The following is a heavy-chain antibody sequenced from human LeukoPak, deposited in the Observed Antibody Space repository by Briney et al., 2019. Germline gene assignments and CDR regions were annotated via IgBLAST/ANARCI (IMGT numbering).Heavy chain of an antibody. D-gene: IGHD3-22*01. CDR3: ARGQGFLDSSGRTEYFQH. CDR2: INHTATT. V-gene: IGHV4-34*13. J-gene: IGHJ1*01. Sequence: INHTATTNSNPSLKLPVTISVDTSKIHFSLKLSSVTAADTAVYYCARGQGFLDSSGRTEYFQHWGQGTLVTVSS.